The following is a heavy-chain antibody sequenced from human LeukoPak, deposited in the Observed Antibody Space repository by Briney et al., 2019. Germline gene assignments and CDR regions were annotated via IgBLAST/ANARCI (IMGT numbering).Heavy chain of an antibody. CDR1: GFTFSDYD. CDR3: TREENLYFDL. CDR2: INTGSTYT. V-gene: IGHV3-11*05. J-gene: IGHJ2*01. Sequence: GGSLRLSCAASGFTFSDYDMTWIRQAPGKGLEWLSYINTGSTYTNYANSVKGRFTISRDNAKNSLYLQLNSLRAEDTAVYYCTREENLYFDLWGRGTLVTVSS.